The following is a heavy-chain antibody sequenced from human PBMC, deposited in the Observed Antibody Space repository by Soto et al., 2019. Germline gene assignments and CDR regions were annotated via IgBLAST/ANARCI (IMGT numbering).Heavy chain of an antibody. CDR3: HGYGY. CDR1: GFSVRANY. CDR2: IYSGDTT. J-gene: IGHJ4*02. V-gene: IGHV3-53*01. D-gene: IGHD5-18*01. Sequence: EVQLVESGGGLIQPGGSLRLSCAVSGFSVRANYMSWVRQAPGTGLERVSGIYSGDTTYYADSVKGRFIISRDISKNILYLQMNILRAEDTAVYYCHGYGYWGQGTLVTVSS.